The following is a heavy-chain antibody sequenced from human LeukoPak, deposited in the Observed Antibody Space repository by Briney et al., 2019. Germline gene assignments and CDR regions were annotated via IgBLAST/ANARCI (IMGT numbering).Heavy chain of an antibody. CDR3: ARNYGSGQWGAFDI. D-gene: IGHD3-10*01. CDR2: INPNSGGT. CDR1: GYTFTGYY. V-gene: IGHV1-2*04. Sequence: ASVKVSCKASGYTFTGYYMHWARQAPGQGLEWMGWINPNSGGTNYAQKFQGWVTMTRDTSIGTAYMELSRLRSDDTAVYYCARNYGSGQWGAFDIWGQGTMVTVSS. J-gene: IGHJ3*02.